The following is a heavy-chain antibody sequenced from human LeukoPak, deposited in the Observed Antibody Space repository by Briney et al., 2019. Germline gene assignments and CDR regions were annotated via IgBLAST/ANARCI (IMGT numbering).Heavy chain of an antibody. CDR1: GYTFTSYG. CDR2: IGAYNGNT. Sequence: ASVKVSCKASGYTFTSYGISWVRQAPGQGLEWMGWIGAYNGNTNYAQKLQGRVTMTTDTSTSKAYMELRSLRGEDTAVYFCVREATYCGGDCYGYWGQGTLVTVSS. J-gene: IGHJ4*02. D-gene: IGHD2-21*02. CDR3: VREATYCGGDCYGY. V-gene: IGHV1-18*01.